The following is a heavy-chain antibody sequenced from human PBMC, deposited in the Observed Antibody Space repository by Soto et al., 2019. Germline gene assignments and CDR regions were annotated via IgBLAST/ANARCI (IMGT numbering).Heavy chain of an antibody. Sequence: QVQLVQSGAEVKTPGSSVKVSCEASGGTFNSYSINWVRQAPGQGLEWMGRLIPMFGTTDYAQRFQGRVTFTADESTNTASIEVTNLTSQDTAVYYCARAAVLTFTRFYDVDVWGQGTTVTVSS. CDR3: ARAAVLTFTRFYDVDV. CDR1: GGTFNSYS. D-gene: IGHD3-22*01. CDR2: LIPMFGTT. V-gene: IGHV1-69*18. J-gene: IGHJ6*02.